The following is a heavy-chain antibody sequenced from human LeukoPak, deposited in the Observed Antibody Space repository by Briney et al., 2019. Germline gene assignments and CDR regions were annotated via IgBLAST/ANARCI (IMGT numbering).Heavy chain of an antibody. Sequence: PGGSLRLSCAASGFTFSSYTMNWVRQAPGKGLEWVSSISSSSSYIYYADSVKGRFTISRDNAKNSLYLQMNSLRAEDTAVYYCARAIGNGDYTFYYYMDVWGKGTTVTVSS. V-gene: IGHV3-21*01. D-gene: IGHD4-17*01. CDR1: GFTFSSYT. CDR3: ARAIGNGDYTFYYYMDV. J-gene: IGHJ6*03. CDR2: ISSSSSYI.